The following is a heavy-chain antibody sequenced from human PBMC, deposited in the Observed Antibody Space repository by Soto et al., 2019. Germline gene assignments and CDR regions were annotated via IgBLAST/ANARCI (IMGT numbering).Heavy chain of an antibody. CDR2: ISSTTSKI. CDR3: AKEARSTHEILTGYWAH. Sequence: PGGSLRLSCAASGFTFSAYSMNWVRQAPGKGLEWVSSISSTTSKIYYADSVKGRFTISRDNAKNSLFLQMISLRAEDTAVYYCAKEARSTHEILTGYWAHWGQGALVTVSS. D-gene: IGHD3-9*01. CDR1: GFTFSAYS. V-gene: IGHV3-21*01. J-gene: IGHJ4*02.